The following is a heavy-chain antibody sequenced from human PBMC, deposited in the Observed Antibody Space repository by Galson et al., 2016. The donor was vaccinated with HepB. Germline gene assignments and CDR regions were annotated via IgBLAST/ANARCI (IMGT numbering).Heavy chain of an antibody. V-gene: IGHV3-43*01. CDR2: ISWDGGST. J-gene: IGHJ4*01. Sequence: SLRLSCAASGFTFDDYVLHWVRQAPGKGLEWLALISWDGGSTFYADSVTGRFTISRDNSKNSLSLQMDSLGTEDTPFYYCATISAGDYYLKYWDHGTQVTVSA. D-gene: IGHD6-13*01. CDR3: ATISAGDYYLKY. CDR1: GFTFDDYV.